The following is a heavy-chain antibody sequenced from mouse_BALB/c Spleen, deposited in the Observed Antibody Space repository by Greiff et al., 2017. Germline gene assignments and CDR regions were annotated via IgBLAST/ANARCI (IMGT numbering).Heavy chain of an antibody. CDR2: ISSGGSYT. CDR1: GFTFSSYG. CDR3: ARHGAVVADFDY. V-gene: IGHV5-6*01. D-gene: IGHD1-1*01. J-gene: IGHJ2*01. Sequence: EVKLMESGGDLVKPGGSLKLSCAASGFTFSSYGMSWVRQTPDKRLEWVATISSGGSYTYYPDSVKGRFTISRDNAKNTLYLQMSSLKSEDTAMYYCARHGAVVADFDYWGQGTTLTVSS.